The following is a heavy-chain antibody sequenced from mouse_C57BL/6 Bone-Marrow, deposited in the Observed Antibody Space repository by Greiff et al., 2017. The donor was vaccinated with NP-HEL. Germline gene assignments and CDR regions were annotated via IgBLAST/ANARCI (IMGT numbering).Heavy chain of an antibody. J-gene: IGHJ1*03. CDR1: GFTFSSYG. Sequence: EVKVVESGGDLVKPGGSLKLSCAASGFTFSSYGMSWVRQTPDKRLEWVATISSGGSYPYYPDSVKGRFTISRDNAKNTLYLQMSSLKSEDTAMYYCARVYYDYDDWYFDVWGTGTTVTVSS. CDR2: ISSGGSYP. V-gene: IGHV5-6*01. D-gene: IGHD2-4*01. CDR3: ARVYYDYDDWYFDV.